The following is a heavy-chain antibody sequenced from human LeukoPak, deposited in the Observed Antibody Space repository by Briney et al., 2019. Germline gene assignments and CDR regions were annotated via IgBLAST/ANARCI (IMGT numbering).Heavy chain of an antibody. CDR3: ARIPTYFYYRDV. CDR1: GFNFDDFG. CDR2: INWNGGST. J-gene: IGHJ6*03. Sequence: GGSLRLSCAASGFNFDDFGVSWVRQAPGKGLEWVSTINWNGGSTGYADSVKGRFTISRDNAKNSLYLQMNSLRAEDTALYYCARIPTYFYYRDVWGKGTTVTVSS. V-gene: IGHV3-20*04.